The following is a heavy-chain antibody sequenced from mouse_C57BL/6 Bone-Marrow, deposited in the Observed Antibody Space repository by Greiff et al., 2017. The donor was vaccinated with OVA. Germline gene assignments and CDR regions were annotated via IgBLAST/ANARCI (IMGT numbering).Heavy chain of an antibody. D-gene: IGHD1-1*01. J-gene: IGHJ1*03. CDR3: ASTVVNWYFDV. CDR2: ISSGGSYT. V-gene: IGHV5-6*01. Sequence: EVHLVESGGDLVKPGGSLKLSCAASGFTFSSYGMSWVRQTPDKRLEWVATISSGGSYTYYPDSVKGRFTISRDNAKNTLYLQMSSLKSEDTAMYYCASTVVNWYFDVWGTGTTVTVSS. CDR1: GFTFSSYG.